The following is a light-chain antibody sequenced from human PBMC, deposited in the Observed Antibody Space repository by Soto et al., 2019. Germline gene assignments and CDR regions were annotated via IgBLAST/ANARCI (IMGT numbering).Light chain of an antibody. CDR1: SSDVGGYNY. Sequence: QSALTQPPSASGSPGQSVTISCTGTSSDVGGYNYVSWYQQHPGKAPKLMIYEVSNRPSGVPDRFSGSKSGNTASLTVSGLQAEDEDDYYCSSFAGNNNLVFGGGTKLTVL. V-gene: IGLV2-8*01. J-gene: IGLJ2*01. CDR3: SSFAGNNNLV. CDR2: EVS.